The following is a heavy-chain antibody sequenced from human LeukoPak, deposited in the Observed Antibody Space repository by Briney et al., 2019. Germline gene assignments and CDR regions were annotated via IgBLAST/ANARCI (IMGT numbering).Heavy chain of an antibody. D-gene: IGHD1-26*01. CDR1: GGSISSSSYY. Sequence: WETLSLTCTVSGGSISSSSYYWGWIRQPPGTGLEWIGSIYYSGSTYYNPSLKSRVTISVDTSKNQFSLKLSSVTAADTAVYCCARGELNWFDPWGQGTLVTVSS. V-gene: IGHV4-39*01. J-gene: IGHJ5*02. CDR3: ARGELNWFDP. CDR2: IYYSGST.